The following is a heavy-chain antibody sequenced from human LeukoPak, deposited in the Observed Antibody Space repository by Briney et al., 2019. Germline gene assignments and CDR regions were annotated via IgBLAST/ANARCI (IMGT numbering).Heavy chain of an antibody. CDR3: ARDSRGSLDY. V-gene: IGHV3-48*04. CDR1: GFTFSSYS. J-gene: IGHJ4*02. Sequence: GGSLRLSCAASGFTFSSYSMNWVRQAPGKGLEWVSYISSGSSTIFYADSVKGRLTISRDNAKNSLYLQMNSLRVEDTAVYFCARDSRGSLDYWGQGTLVTVSS. CDR2: ISSGSSTI. D-gene: IGHD6-19*01.